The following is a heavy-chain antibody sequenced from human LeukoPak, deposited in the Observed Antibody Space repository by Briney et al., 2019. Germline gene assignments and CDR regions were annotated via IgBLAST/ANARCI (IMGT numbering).Heavy chain of an antibody. CDR1: GGSISSYY. Sequence: SETLSLTCTVSGGSISSYYWSWIRQPPGKGLEWIGYIYYSGSTNYNPSLNSLVTISVDTSKNQFSLKLSSVTAADTAVYYCARAYCSSTSCYPYWFDPWGQGTLVTVSS. J-gene: IGHJ5*02. D-gene: IGHD2-2*01. CDR3: ARAYCSSTSCYPYWFDP. CDR2: IYYSGST. V-gene: IGHV4-59*01.